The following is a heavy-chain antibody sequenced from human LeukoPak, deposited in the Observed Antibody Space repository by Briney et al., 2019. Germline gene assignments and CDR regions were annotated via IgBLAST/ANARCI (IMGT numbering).Heavy chain of an antibody. CDR1: GFTVSSNS. J-gene: IGHJ4*02. V-gene: IGHV3-53*01. CDR2: IYSDNT. Sequence: PGGSLRRSCTVSGFTVSSNSMSWVRQAPGKGLGWVSFIYSDNTHYSDSVKGRFTISRDNSKNTLYLQMNSLRAEDTAVYYCAKGSGWLLPQYFDFWGQGTLVTVSS. D-gene: IGHD2-21*01. CDR3: AKGSGWLLPQYFDF.